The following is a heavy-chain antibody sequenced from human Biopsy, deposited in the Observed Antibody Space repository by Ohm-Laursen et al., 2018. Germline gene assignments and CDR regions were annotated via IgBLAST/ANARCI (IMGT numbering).Heavy chain of an antibody. CDR3: ARMPHFDC. Sequence: SDTLSLTCTVSGGSISGYHWSWIRKSPGKGLEWLAYIPYTGGITSNPSLNGRATMSLDTSKNQFSLRLIYVTAADTAVYYCARMPHFDCWGQGILVTVSS. V-gene: IGHV4-59*07. D-gene: IGHD2-2*01. CDR2: IPYTGGI. J-gene: IGHJ4*02. CDR1: GGSISGYH.